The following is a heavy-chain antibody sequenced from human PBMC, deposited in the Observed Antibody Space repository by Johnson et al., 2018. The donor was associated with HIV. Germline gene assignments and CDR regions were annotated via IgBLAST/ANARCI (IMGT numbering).Heavy chain of an antibody. J-gene: IGHJ3*02. Sequence: VQLVESGGGLVKPGGSLRLSCAGSGFTFSDHYMSWVRQAPGKGLEYVANVNQDGSAKFYVDSVKGRFTISRDNAENSLYLQMNSLRADDTAVYYCARGSSWNDVGAFDIWGQGTMVSVSS. CDR3: ARGSSWNDVGAFDI. D-gene: IGHD1-1*01. V-gene: IGHV3-7*03. CDR1: GFTFSDHY. CDR2: VNQDGSAK.